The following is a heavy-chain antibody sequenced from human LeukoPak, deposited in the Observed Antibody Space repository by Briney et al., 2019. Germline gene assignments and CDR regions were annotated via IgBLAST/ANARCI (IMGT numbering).Heavy chain of an antibody. D-gene: IGHD2-8*01. CDR3: ATDHGVLRVSGVQNVFDI. CDR2: IKSQADGGTI. J-gene: IGHJ3*02. CDR1: GFTLSDAW. Sequence: GGSLRLSCAVSGFTLSDAWMNWVRQAPGKGLEWVGRIKSQADGGTIEYAPPVRGRFTISRDDSENTLFLQMNSLKTEDTALYFCATDHGVLRVSGVQNVFDIWGHGTMVTVSS. V-gene: IGHV3-15*01.